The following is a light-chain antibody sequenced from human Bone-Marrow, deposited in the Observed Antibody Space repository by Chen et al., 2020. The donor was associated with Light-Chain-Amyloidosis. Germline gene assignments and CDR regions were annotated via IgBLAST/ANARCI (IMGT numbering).Light chain of an antibody. CDR3: QSADSSGTYEVI. V-gene: IGLV3-25*03. Sequence: SYELTQPPPVSVSPGQTARITCSGDDLPTKYAHWYQQKPGQAPVLVIHRDTERPSGIAERFSGSSSGTTATLTISGVQAEDEADYHGQSADSSGTYEVIFGGGTKLTVL. CDR2: RDT. CDR1: DLPTKY. J-gene: IGLJ2*01.